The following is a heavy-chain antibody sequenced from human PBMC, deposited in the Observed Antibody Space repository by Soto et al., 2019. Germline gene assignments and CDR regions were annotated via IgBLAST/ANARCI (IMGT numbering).Heavy chain of an antibody. Sequence: SETLSLTCTVSGGSISSGGYYWSWIRQHPGKGLEWIGYIYYSGSTYYNPSLKSRVTISVDTSKNQFSLKLSSVTAADTAVYYCARMVALVVFAYWGQGTLVTVSS. CDR3: ARMVALVVFAY. J-gene: IGHJ4*02. CDR1: GGSISSGGYY. CDR2: IYYSGST. V-gene: IGHV4-31*03. D-gene: IGHD2-15*01.